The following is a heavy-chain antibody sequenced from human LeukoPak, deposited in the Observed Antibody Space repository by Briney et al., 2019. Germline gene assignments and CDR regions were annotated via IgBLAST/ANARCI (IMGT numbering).Heavy chain of an antibody. CDR2: IYTSGST. V-gene: IGHV4-61*02. CDR3: ARGGEDTAMVIGY. Sequence: SETQSLTCTVSGGSISSGSYYWSWIRQPAGKGLEWIGRIYTSGSTNYNPSLKSRVTTSVDTPKNQFSLKLSSVTAADTAVYYCARGGEDTAMVIGYWGQGTLVTVSS. D-gene: IGHD5-18*01. J-gene: IGHJ4*02. CDR1: GGSISSGSYY.